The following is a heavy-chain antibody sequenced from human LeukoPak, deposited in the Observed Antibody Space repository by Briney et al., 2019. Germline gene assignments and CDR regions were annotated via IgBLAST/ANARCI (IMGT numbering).Heavy chain of an antibody. V-gene: IGHV3-11*01. D-gene: IGHD2-21*02. CDR3: VRDNAVATTIY. CDR2: ISSRDSTV. CDR1: GFSFSDYY. J-gene: IGHJ4*02. Sequence: PGGSLRLSCAASGFSFSDYYMSWIRQAPGKGLEWLSYISSRDSTVDYADSVKGRFTISRDNAKNSLYLQMNSLRAEDTAMCYCVRDNAVATTIYWGQGTLVTVSS.